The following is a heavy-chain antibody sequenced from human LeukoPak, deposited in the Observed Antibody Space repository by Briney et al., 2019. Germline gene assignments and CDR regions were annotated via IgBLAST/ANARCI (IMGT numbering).Heavy chain of an antibody. D-gene: IGHD3-3*01. CDR1: GYIFTDYY. V-gene: IGHV1-18*04. J-gene: IGHJ5*02. CDR2: ISAYNGNT. CDR3: ASSFWSGYYSGGYWFDP. Sequence: ASVKVSCKASGYIFTDYYMHWVRQAPGQGLEWMGWISAYNGNTNYAQKLQGRVTMTTDTSTSTAYMELRSLRSDDTAVYYCASSFWSGYYSGGYWFDPWGQGTLVTVSS.